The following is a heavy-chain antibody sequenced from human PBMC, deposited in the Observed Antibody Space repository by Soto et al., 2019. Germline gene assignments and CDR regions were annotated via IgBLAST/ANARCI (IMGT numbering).Heavy chain of an antibody. CDR3: ARSVAVPGAHIDY. V-gene: IGHV4-59*01. CDR2: VYYTGST. J-gene: IGHJ4*01. Sequence: SETLSLTCSVSGGSISGSYWSWIRQSPGKGLEWLCYVYYTGSTNYSPSLRSRVSISVDTSKNEFSLRLSSVTAADTAVYFCARSVAVPGAHIDYWGHGTQVTVSS. CDR1: GGSISGSY. D-gene: IGHD6-19*01.